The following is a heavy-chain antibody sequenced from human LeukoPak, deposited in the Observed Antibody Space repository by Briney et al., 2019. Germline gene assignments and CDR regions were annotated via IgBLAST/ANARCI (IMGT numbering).Heavy chain of an antibody. V-gene: IGHV3-7*01. CDR1: GFTFSSYW. Sequence: GSLRLSCAASGFTFSSYWMAWVRQAPGKGLEWVANIKGDESARHQADSVKGRFTISRDNTRNSLYLQMTNLGGDDTAVYYCARDVVGSLDYWGQGTLVTVSS. CDR3: ARDVVGSLDY. J-gene: IGHJ4*02. CDR2: IKGDESAR. D-gene: IGHD1-26*01.